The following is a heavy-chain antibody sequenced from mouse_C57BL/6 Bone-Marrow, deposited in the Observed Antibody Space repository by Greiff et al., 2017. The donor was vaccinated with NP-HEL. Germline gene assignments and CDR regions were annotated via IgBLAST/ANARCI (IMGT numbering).Heavy chain of an antibody. CDR2: IYPGSGST. Sequence: VQLQQPGAELVKPGASVKMSCKASGYTFTSYWITWVKQRPGQGLEWIGDIYPGSGSTNYNEKFKSKATLTVDTSSSTAYMQLSSLTSEDSAVYYCASRGRPTYYFDYWGQGTTLTVSS. CDR3: ASRGRPTYYFDY. J-gene: IGHJ2*01. D-gene: IGHD1-1*01. V-gene: IGHV1-55*01. CDR1: GYTFTSYW.